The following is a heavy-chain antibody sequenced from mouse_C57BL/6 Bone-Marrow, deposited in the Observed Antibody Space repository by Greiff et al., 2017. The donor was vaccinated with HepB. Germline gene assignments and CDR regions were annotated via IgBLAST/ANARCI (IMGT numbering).Heavy chain of an antibody. CDR3: ARDSSGPSWFAY. V-gene: IGHV1-80*01. Sequence: QVHVKQSGAELVKPGASVKISCKASGYAFSSYWMNWVKQRPGKGLEWIGQIYPGDGDTNYNGKFKGKATLTADKSSSTAYMQLSSLTSEDSAVYFCARDSSGPSWFAYWGQGTLVTVSA. CDR2: IYPGDGDT. D-gene: IGHD3-2*02. CDR1: GYAFSSYW. J-gene: IGHJ3*01.